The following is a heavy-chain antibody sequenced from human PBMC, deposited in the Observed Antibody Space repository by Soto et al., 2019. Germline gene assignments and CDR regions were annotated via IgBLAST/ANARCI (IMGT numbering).Heavy chain of an antibody. V-gene: IGHV4-4*02. CDR3: ARDLYGSGSFYGMDV. CDR2: TSHSRST. D-gene: IGHD3-10*01. J-gene: IGHJ6*02. Sequence: PSGTLSLTCAVSGGSISSSNWWSWVREPPGKGLEWIGETSHSRSTNYNPSLKRRVTISVDNSKNQFSLKLSSVTAADTAVYYCARDLYGSGSFYGMDVWGQGTTVTVSS. CDR1: GGSISSSNW.